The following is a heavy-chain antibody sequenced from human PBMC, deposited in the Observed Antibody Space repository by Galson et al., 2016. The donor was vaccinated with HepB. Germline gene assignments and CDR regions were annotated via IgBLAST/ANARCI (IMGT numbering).Heavy chain of an antibody. CDR3: TRRAQNWGFFDS. D-gene: IGHD3-16*01. Sequence: SLRLSCAASGFTFNNYPMNWVRQAPGKGLEWVSTVNGGGDNKYYVDPVKGRFTISRDNSKNTLYLQVDSLRADDTAVYYCTRRAQNWGFFDSWGQGTLVTVSS. V-gene: IGHV3-23*01. CDR1: GFTFNNYP. CDR2: VNGGGDNK. J-gene: IGHJ4*02.